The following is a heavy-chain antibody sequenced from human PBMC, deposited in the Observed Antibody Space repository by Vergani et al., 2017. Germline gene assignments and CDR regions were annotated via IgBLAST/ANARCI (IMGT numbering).Heavy chain of an antibody. Sequence: QLQLQESGPGLVKPSETLSLTCTVSGGSISSSSYYWGWIRQPPGKGLEWIGSIYYSGSTYYNPSLKSRVTISVDTSKNQFSLMRSSVTAADTAVYYCAAHGSLLRPYYYYYYYMDVWGKGTTVTVSS. D-gene: IGHD2-2*03. J-gene: IGHJ6*03. CDR2: IYYSGST. CDR1: GGSISSSSYY. V-gene: IGHV4-39*01. CDR3: AAHGSLLRPYYYYYYYMDV.